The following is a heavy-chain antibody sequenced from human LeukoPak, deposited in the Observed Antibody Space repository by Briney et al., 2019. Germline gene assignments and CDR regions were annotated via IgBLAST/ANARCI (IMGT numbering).Heavy chain of an antibody. D-gene: IGHD3-10*01. Sequence: GGSLRLSCAASGFTLSSYWMSWVRQAPGKGLEWVANIKQDGSEKYYVDSVKGRFTISRDNAKNSLYLQMNSLRAEDTAVYYCAGELLSYYYGSGSHDYWRQGTLVTVSS. V-gene: IGHV3-7*01. CDR2: IKQDGSEK. J-gene: IGHJ4*02. CDR1: GFTLSSYW. CDR3: AGELLSYYYGSGSHDY.